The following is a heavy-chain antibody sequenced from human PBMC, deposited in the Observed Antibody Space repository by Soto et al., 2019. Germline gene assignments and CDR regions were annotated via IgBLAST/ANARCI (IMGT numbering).Heavy chain of an antibody. CDR1: GFTFSSSS. V-gene: IGHV3-48*01. CDR2: IDTLSSTM. Sequence: EVQLVESGGGLVQPGGSLRLSCAASGFTFSSSSMNWVRQAPGKGLEWVSFIDTLSSTMYYADSVRGRCTNSRDNAKNSLYLQMNSLRAEDTAIYYCTGGGVSSGPGYWGQGTLVTVSS. J-gene: IGHJ4*02. D-gene: IGHD3-22*01. CDR3: TGGGVSSGPGY.